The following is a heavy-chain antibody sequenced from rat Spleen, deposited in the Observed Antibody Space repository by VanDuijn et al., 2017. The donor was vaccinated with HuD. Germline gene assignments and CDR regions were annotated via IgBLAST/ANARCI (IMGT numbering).Heavy chain of an antibody. CDR2: VWGDGNT. J-gene: IGHJ3*01. CDR3: TRGDYSGYSWFAY. V-gene: IGHV2-1*01. D-gene: IGHD1-2*01. Sequence: VQLVESGGGLVQPGRSLKLSCAASGFAFSSFSMAWVRQAPRKGLEWMGGVWGDGNTDYDSGLKSRLSISRDTSKNQLFLKMSSLQTDDTAIYFCTRGDYSGYSWFAYWGQGTLVTVSS. CDR1: GFAFSSFS.